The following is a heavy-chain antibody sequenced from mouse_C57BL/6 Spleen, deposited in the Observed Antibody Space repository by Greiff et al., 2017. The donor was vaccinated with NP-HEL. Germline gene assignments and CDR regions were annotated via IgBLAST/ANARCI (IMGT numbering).Heavy chain of an antibody. D-gene: IGHD2-4*01. V-gene: IGHV1-54*01. CDR1: GYAFTNYL. Sequence: QVQLKQSGAELVRPGTSVKVSCKASGYAFTNYLIEWVKQRPGQGLEWIGVINPGSGGTNYNEKFKGKATLTADKSSSTAYMQLSSLTSEDSAVYFCARRFDEYDDAMDYWGQGTSVTVSS. CDR2: INPGSGGT. CDR3: ARRFDEYDDAMDY. J-gene: IGHJ4*01.